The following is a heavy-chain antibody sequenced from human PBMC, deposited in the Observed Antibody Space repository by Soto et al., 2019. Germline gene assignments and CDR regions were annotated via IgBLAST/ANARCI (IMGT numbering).Heavy chain of an antibody. CDR2: ISAYNGNT. J-gene: IGHJ4*01. Sequence: ASVKVSCKASGYSFTSYGISWVRQAPGQGLEWMGWISAYNGNTNYAQKLQGRVTMTTDTSTSTAYMELRSLSDDTAVYYCARGVGASYYFDYWGQ. V-gene: IGHV1-18*01. CDR1: GYSFTSYG. D-gene: IGHD1-26*01. CDR3: ARGVGASYYFDY.